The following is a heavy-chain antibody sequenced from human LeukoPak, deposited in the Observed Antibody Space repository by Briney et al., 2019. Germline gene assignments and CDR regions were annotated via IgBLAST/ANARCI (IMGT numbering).Heavy chain of an antibody. J-gene: IGHJ4*02. V-gene: IGHV3-21*01. CDR1: GFTFSSYS. CDR2: ISSSSSFI. D-gene: IGHD2-21*01. CDR3: ARDLLDDCSLDY. Sequence: GGSLRLSCAASGFTFSSYSMNWVRQAPGKGLEWVSSISSSSSFIYYADSVKGRFTISRDNAKNSLYLQMNSLRAEDTAVYYCARDLLDDCSLDYWGQGNLVTVSS.